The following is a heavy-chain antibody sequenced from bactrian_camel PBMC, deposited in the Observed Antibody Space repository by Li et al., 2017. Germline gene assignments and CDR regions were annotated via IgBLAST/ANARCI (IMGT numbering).Heavy chain of an antibody. CDR1: HLSIDSYC. CDR3: AAAIRPHGAVCGLDFTY. D-gene: IGHD1*01. CDR2: ISSVGHDP. V-gene: IGHV3S1*01. J-gene: IGHJ4*01. Sequence: QVQLVESGGGSVQAGGSLRLSCTTSHLSIDSYCMAFFREAPGNEREGVAAISSVGHDPVYGDSVKGRAIISHDFRRKAISLDMNNVKPGDSAMYYCAAAIRPHGAVCGLDFTYRGQGTQVTVS.